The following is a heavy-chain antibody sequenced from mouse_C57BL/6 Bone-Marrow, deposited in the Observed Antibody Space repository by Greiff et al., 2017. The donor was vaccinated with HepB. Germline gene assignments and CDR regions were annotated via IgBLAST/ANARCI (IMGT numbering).Heavy chain of an antibody. D-gene: IGHD1-1*01. J-gene: IGHJ1*03. V-gene: IGHV7-1*01. CDR2: SRNKANDYTT. CDR3: ARDGDYGSSYRYFDV. CDR1: GFTFSDFY. Sequence: EVNVVESGGGLVQSGRSLRLSCATSGFTFSDFYMEWVRQAPGKGLEWIAASRNKANDYTTEYSASVKGRFIVSRDTSQSILYLQMNALRAEDTAIYYCARDGDYGSSYRYFDVWGTGTTVTVSS.